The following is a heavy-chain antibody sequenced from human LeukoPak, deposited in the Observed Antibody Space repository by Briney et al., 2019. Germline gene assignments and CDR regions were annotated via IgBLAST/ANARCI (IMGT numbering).Heavy chain of an antibody. V-gene: IGHV3-15*01. CDR3: TTDQSEDYYYYGMDV. J-gene: IGHJ6*02. CDR1: GFTFSNAW. Sequence: GGSLRLSCEASGFTFSNAWMYWVRQVPGKGLEWVGRIKSKTDGGTTDYAAPVKGRFTISRDDSKNTLYLQMNSLKTEDTAVYYCTTDQSEDYYYYGMDVWGQGTTVTVSS. CDR2: IKSKTDGGTT.